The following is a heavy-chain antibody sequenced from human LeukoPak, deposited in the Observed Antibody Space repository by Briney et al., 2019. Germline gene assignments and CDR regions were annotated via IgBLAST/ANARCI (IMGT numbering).Heavy chain of an antibody. CDR2: IYYSGST. Sequence: PSETLSLTCTVSGGSISSYYWSWIRQPPGKGLEWIGYIYYSGSTNYNPSLKSRVTLSVDTSKNQFSLKLRSVTAADTAVYYCARSAHYSQFDYWGQGTLVTVSS. CDR3: ARSAHYSQFDY. CDR1: GGSISSYY. D-gene: IGHD3-22*01. J-gene: IGHJ4*02. V-gene: IGHV4-59*01.